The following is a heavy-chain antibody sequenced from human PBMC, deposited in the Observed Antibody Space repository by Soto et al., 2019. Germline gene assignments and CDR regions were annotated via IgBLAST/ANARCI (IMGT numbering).Heavy chain of an antibody. V-gene: IGHV1-18*01. CDR1: GYTFISYG. J-gene: IGHJ6*03. CDR3: AGVEGIYDFWSGYYTPSYYYYCMDV. Sequence: QVQLVQSGAEVKKPGASVKVSCKASGYTFISYGISRVRHPPGQGLEWMGWISAYNGNTIYAQNFQGRVTIATDTSTSTACMELRSVRSDDTAVYYCAGVEGIYDFWSGYYTPSYYYYCMDVWGKGTTVTVSS. D-gene: IGHD3-3*01. CDR2: ISAYNGNT.